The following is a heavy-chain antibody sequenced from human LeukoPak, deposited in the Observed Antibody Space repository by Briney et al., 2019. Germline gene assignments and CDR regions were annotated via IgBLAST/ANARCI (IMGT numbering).Heavy chain of an antibody. J-gene: IGHJ6*04. CDR3: AELGITMIGGV. CDR2: ISSSGSTI. D-gene: IGHD3-10*02. Sequence: GGSLRLSCAASGLTISGYEMNWVRQAPGKGLEWVSYISSSGSTIYYADSVKGRFTISRDNAKNSLYLQMNSLRAEDTAVYYCAELGITMIGGVWGKGTTVTISS. V-gene: IGHV3-48*03. CDR1: GLTISGYE.